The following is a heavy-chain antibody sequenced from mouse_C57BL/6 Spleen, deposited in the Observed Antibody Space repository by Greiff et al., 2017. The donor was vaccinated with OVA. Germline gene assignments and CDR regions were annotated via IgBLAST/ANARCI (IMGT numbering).Heavy chain of an antibody. J-gene: IGHJ2*01. CDR2: INPNNGGT. CDR1: GYTFTDYF. Sequence: EVQLQQSGPELVKPGASVKISCKASGYTFTDYFMNWVKQSHGKSLEWIGDINPNNGGTSYNQKFKGKATLTVDKSSSTAYMELRSLTSEDSAVYYCAREDSNSLFDYWGQGTTLTVSS. CDR3: AREDSNSLFDY. V-gene: IGHV1-26*01. D-gene: IGHD2-5*01.